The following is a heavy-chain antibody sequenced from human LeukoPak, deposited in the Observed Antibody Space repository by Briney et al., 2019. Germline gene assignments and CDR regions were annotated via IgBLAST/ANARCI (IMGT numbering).Heavy chain of an antibody. J-gene: IGHJ3*02. Sequence: SETLSLTCTVSGGSISSYYWSWIRQPPGKGLEWIGYIYTSGSTNYNPSLKSRVTISVDTSKNQFSLKLSSVTAADTAVYYCARHKIQLWPNDAFDIWGQGIMVTVSS. CDR3: ARHKIQLWPNDAFDI. D-gene: IGHD5-18*01. CDR2: IYTSGST. CDR1: GGSISSYY. V-gene: IGHV4-4*09.